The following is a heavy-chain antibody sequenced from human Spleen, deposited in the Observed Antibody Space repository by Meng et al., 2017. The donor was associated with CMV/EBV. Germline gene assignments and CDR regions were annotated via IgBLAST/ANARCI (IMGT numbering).Heavy chain of an antibody. V-gene: IGHV4-61*08. CDR2: IYYSGST. D-gene: IGHD3-22*01. CDR1: GDSISSGDYY. J-gene: IGHJ3*02. CDR3: ARAYSYYYDSSGYIILHAFDI. Sequence: SETLSLTCTVSGDSISSGDYYWSWIRQPPGKGLEWIGYIYYSGSTNYNPSLKSRVTISVDTSKNQFSLKLSSVTAADTAVYYCARAYSYYYDSSGYIILHAFDIWGQGTMVTVSS.